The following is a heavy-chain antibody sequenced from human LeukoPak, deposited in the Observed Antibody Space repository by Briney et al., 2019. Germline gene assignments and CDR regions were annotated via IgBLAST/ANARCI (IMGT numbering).Heavy chain of an antibody. Sequence: SETLSLTCTVSGGSISSYYWSWIRQPPGKGLEWIGYIYYSGSTNYNPSLKSRVTISVDTSKNQFSLKLSSVTAADTAVYYCARGWYEDAFDIWGQGAMVTVSS. CDR2: IYYSGST. J-gene: IGHJ3*02. CDR3: ARGWYEDAFDI. CDR1: GGSISSYY. D-gene: IGHD6-19*01. V-gene: IGHV4-59*01.